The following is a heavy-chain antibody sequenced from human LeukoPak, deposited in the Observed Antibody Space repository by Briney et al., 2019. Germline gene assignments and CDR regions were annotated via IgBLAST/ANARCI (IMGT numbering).Heavy chain of an antibody. J-gene: IGHJ6*02. D-gene: IGHD2-15*01. V-gene: IGHV3-7*01. Sequence: GGSLRLSCAASGFTFSSYWMSWVRQAPGKGLEWVANIKQDGSEKYYVDSVKGRSTISRDNAKNSLYLQMNSLRAEDTAVYYCATGGYCSGGSCSYYYYGMDVWGQGTTVTVSS. CDR3: ATGGYCSGGSCSYYYYGMDV. CDR2: IKQDGSEK. CDR1: GFTFSSYW.